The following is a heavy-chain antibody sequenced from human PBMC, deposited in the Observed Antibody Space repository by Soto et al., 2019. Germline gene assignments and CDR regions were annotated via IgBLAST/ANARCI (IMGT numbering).Heavy chain of an antibody. D-gene: IGHD3-10*01. J-gene: IGHJ6*03. Sequence: SVKVSCKASGGTFSSYTISWVRQAPGQGLEWMGRIIPILGIANYAQKFQGRVTITADKSTSTAYKEVSSLRSEETGVDYCGRVRYYGSGSYYQSYYYYYYMDVWGKGNTVTVSS. CDR3: GRVRYYGSGSYYQSYYYYYYMDV. V-gene: IGHV1-69*02. CDR2: IIPILGIA. CDR1: GGTFSSYT.